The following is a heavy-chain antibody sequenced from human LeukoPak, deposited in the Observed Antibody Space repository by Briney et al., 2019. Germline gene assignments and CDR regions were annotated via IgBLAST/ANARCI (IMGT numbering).Heavy chain of an antibody. Sequence: GRSLRLSCAASGFTFSNYDMSWVRQTPGKGLEWVSGIRDSGDSTYYADSVKGRFTISRDNSKNTLYLQMNSLRAEDTAVYYCAKPPVYGSGFHHWGQGTLVTVSS. CDR1: GFTFSNYD. J-gene: IGHJ1*01. D-gene: IGHD3-10*01. CDR3: AKPPVYGSGFHH. CDR2: IRDSGDST. V-gene: IGHV3-23*01.